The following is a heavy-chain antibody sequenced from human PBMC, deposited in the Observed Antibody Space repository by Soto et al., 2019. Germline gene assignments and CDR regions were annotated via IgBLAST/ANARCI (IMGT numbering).Heavy chain of an antibody. CDR2: IWYDGSNK. CDR3: AREDYGDSHDY. D-gene: IGHD4-17*01. Sequence: QVQLVESGGGVVQPGRSLRLFCAASGFTFSNYGMHWVRQAPGKGLEWVAVIWYDGSNKYYADSVKGRFTISRDNSKNTLYRQMNSLRAEDTAVYYCAREDYGDSHDYWGQGTLVTVSS. J-gene: IGHJ4*02. CDR1: GFTFSNYG. V-gene: IGHV3-33*01.